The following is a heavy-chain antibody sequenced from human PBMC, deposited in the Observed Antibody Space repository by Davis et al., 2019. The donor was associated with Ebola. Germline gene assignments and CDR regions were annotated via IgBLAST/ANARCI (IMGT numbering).Heavy chain of an antibody. D-gene: IGHD1-26*01. CDR2: IYYSGST. J-gene: IGHJ5*02. CDR3: ARGVGIVGERFDP. Sequence: SETLSLTCAVYGGSISSYYWSWIRQPPGKGLEWIGYIYYSGSTNYNPSLKSRVTISVDTSKNQFSLKLSSVTAADTAVYYCARGVGIVGERFDPWGQGTLVTVSS. V-gene: IGHV4-59*01. CDR1: GGSISSYY.